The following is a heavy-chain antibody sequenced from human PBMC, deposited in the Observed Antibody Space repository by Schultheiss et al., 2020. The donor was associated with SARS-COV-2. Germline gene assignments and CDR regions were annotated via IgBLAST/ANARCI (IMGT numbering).Heavy chain of an antibody. CDR3: ARDVGEAEYFQH. Sequence: ASVKVSCKASGYTFTGYYMHWVRQAPGQGLEWMGWINPNSGGTNYAQKFQGRVTMTRDTSISTAYMELSRLRSEDTAVYYCARDVGEAEYFQHWGQGAPVTVSS. CDR1: GYTFTGYY. D-gene: IGHD2-15*01. CDR2: INPNSGGT. J-gene: IGHJ1*01. V-gene: IGHV1-2*02.